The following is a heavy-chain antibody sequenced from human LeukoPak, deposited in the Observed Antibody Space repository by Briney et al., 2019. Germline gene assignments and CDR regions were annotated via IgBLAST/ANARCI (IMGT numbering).Heavy chain of an antibody. CDR2: IYSSGST. CDR3: AKSGGYGLIDY. CDR1: GASISGSGDY. V-gene: IGHV4-39*01. D-gene: IGHD1-26*01. J-gene: IGHJ4*02. Sequence: KASETLSLTCTVAGASISGSGDYWGWIREPPGKGLEWIGSIYSSGSTYYNAPLQSRVTISIETSKNQISLRLNSVTAADTAMYYCAKSGGYGLIDYWGQGTLVTVSS.